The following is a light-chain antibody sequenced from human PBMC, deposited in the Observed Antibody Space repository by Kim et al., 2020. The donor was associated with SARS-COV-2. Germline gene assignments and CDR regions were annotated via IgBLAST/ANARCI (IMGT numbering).Light chain of an antibody. CDR2: NAA. V-gene: IGKV3-15*01. J-gene: IGKJ2*01. Sequence: PGDTATLSCRASQSIGSNLAWYQQKPGQAPRLLIQNAATRATGIPARFRGSGFATEFTLTISSLQSEDFAVYYCQQYNDWPPTYTFGQGTKLEI. CDR1: QSIGSN. CDR3: QQYNDWPPTYT.